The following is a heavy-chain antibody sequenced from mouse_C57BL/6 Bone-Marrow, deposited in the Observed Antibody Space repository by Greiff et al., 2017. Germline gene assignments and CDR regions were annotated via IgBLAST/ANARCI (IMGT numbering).Heavy chain of an antibody. D-gene: IGHD2-1*01. CDR3: TGGGNYDD. Sequence: EVKLMESGGGLVQPGGSMKLSCVASGFTFSNYWMNWVRQSPEKGLEWVAQIRLKSDNYATHYAESVKGRFTISRDDSKSSVYLQMNNLRAEDTGIYYCTGGGNYDDWGQGTTLTVSS. CDR2: IRLKSDNYAT. CDR1: GFTFSNYW. J-gene: IGHJ2*01. V-gene: IGHV6-3*01.